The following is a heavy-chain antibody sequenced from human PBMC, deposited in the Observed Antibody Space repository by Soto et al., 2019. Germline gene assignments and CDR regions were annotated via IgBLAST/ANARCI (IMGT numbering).Heavy chain of an antibody. CDR2: MSYSGST. CDR3: SRRAPEGFDP. Sequence: SETLSLTCTVSGGSISKSSYYWVWIRQPPGKGLEWVGSMSYSGSTYYNPSLKSRVAISIDTSKNQLSLQVSSVTAADTAVYYCSRRAPEGFDPWGQGTLVTVSS. CDR1: GGSISKSSYY. V-gene: IGHV4-39*01. J-gene: IGHJ5*02.